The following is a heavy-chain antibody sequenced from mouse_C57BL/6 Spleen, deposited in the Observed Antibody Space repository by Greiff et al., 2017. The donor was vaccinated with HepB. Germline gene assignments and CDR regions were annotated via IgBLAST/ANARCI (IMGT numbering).Heavy chain of an antibody. D-gene: IGHD1-1*01. CDR1: GYAFTNYL. V-gene: IGHV1-54*01. J-gene: IGHJ1*03. CDR3: AREITTVVPPHWYFDV. CDR2: INPGSGGT. Sequence: QVQLQQSGAELVRPGTSVKVSCKASGYAFTNYLIEWVKQRPGQGLEWIGVINPGSGGTNYNEKFKGKATLTADKSSSTAYMQLSSLTSEDSAVYFCAREITTVVPPHWYFDVWGTGTTVTVSS.